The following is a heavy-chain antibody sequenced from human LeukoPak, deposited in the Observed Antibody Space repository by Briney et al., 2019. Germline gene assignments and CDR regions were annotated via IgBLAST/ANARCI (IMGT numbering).Heavy chain of an antibody. D-gene: IGHD2-2*01. CDR2: IIPIFGTA. V-gene: IGHV1-69*01. CDR3: ARGSSKYSWFDP. CDR1: GGTFSSCA. J-gene: IGHJ5*02. Sequence: SVKVSCKASGGTFSSCAISWVRQAPGQGLEWMGGIIPIFGTANYAQKFQGRVTITADESTSTAYMELSSLRSEDTAVYYCARGSSKYSWFDPWGQGTLVTVSS.